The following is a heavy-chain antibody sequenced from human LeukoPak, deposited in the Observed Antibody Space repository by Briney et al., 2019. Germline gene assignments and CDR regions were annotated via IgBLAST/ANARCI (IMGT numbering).Heavy chain of an antibody. V-gene: IGHV1-69*05. Sequence: SVKVSCKASGGTFSSYAISWMRQAPGQGLEWMGGIIPIFGTANYAQKFQGRVTITTDESTSTAYMELSSLRSEDTAVYYCATPPVVYYDILTGYFPLDYWGQGTLVTVSS. CDR1: GGTFSSYA. CDR3: ATPPVVYYDILTGYFPLDY. CDR2: IIPIFGTA. D-gene: IGHD3-9*01. J-gene: IGHJ4*02.